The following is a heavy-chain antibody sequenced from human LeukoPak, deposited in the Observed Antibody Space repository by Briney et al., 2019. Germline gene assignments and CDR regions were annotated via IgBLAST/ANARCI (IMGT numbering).Heavy chain of an antibody. D-gene: IGHD3-22*01. V-gene: IGHV3-21*01. J-gene: IGHJ4*02. CDR3: VRLRRNNDRSGYYYYYDY. CDR2: ISVRSNYR. CDR1: GYTFSDFS. Sequence: PGGSLTLSCAASGYTFSDFSVNWVRQAPGKGLEWVSSISVRSNYRYYADSVRGRFTISRDDARDSLFLQMNSLRAEDTAVYFCVRLRRNNDRSGYYYYYDYWGPGTLVTVSS.